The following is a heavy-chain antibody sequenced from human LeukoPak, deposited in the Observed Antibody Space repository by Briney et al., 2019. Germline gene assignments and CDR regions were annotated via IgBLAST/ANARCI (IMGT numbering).Heavy chain of an antibody. CDR2: INHSGST. Sequence: SETLSLTCAVYGGSFSGYYWSWIRQPPGKGLEWIGEINHSGSTNNNPSLKSRVTISVDTSKNQFSLKLSSVTAADTAVYYCARDYYDSSGYGRDAFDIWGQGTMVTVSS. J-gene: IGHJ3*02. CDR3: ARDYYDSSGYGRDAFDI. V-gene: IGHV4-34*01. CDR1: GGSFSGYY. D-gene: IGHD3-22*01.